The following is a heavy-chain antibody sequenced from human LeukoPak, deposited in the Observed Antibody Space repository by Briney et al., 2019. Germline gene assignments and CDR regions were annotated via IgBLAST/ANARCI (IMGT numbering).Heavy chain of an antibody. J-gene: IGHJ4*02. CDR1: GFTFDDYT. D-gene: IGHD6-6*01. Sequence: PGGSLRLSCAASGFTFDDYTMHWVRQAPGKGLEWVSLISWDGGSTYYADSVKGRFTISRDNSKNSLYLQMNSLRTEDTALYYCAKDRSIAAPLYYFDYWGQGTLVTVSS. CDR3: AKDRSIAAPLYYFDY. CDR2: ISWDGGST. V-gene: IGHV3-43*01.